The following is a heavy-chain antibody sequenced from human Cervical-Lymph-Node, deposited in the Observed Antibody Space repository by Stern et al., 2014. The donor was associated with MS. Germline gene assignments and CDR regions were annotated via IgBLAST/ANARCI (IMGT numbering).Heavy chain of an antibody. D-gene: IGHD1-1*01. J-gene: IGHJ4*02. Sequence: QVQLVQSGAAMKKPGASVRISCEASGYTFNRYYIHWVRQVLGQGLEWVALLNPMSSRTTYAQRFQGRVSVTGDTSTSTVYMELTGLTSEDTAVYYCARVLSLATSDSWGQGTLVVVSS. CDR1: GYTFNRYY. CDR3: ARVLSLATSDS. V-gene: IGHV1-46*02. CDR2: LNPMSSRT.